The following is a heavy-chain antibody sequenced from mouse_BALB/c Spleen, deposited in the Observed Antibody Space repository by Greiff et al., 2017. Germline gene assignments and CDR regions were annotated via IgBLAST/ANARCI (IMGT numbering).Heavy chain of an antibody. CDR1: GFDFSRYW. J-gene: IGHJ3*01. CDR3: ARPAYYGNYLAWFAY. Sequence: EVMLVESGGGLVQPGGSLKLSCAASGFDFSRYWMSWVRQAPGKGLEWIGEINPDSSTINYTPSLKDKFIISRDNAKNTLYLQMSKVRSEDTALYYCARPAYYGNYLAWFAYWGQGTLVTVSA. V-gene: IGHV4-1*02. CDR2: INPDSSTI. D-gene: IGHD2-10*01.